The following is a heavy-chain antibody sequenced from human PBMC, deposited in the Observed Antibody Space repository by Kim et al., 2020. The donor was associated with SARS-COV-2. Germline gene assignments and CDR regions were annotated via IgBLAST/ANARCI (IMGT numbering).Heavy chain of an antibody. J-gene: IGHJ4*02. Sequence: YNPSLNSGVTISVDPSKNQFSLKLSCVTAADTAVYYCARDTVGAYGYFDYWGQGTLVTVSS. V-gene: IGHV4-59*01. CDR3: ARDTVGAYGYFDY. D-gene: IGHD1-26*01.